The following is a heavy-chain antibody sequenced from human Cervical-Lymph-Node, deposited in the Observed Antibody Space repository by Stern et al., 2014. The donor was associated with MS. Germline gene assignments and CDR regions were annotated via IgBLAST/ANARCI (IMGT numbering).Heavy chain of an antibody. CDR3: ARSPSGVSDPHYFDS. V-gene: IGHV5-51*01. CDR1: GYSFTTYW. CDR2: FYPGDSDT. Sequence: EVQLVESGAELKKSGESLTISCKGSGYSFTTYWIGWVRQMPGKGLEYMGIFYPGDSDTRYSPSFQGHVTISFDASISTAFLHWRSLKASDTATYYCARSPSGVSDPHYFDSWGQGTLVTVSS. J-gene: IGHJ4*02. D-gene: IGHD2-15*01.